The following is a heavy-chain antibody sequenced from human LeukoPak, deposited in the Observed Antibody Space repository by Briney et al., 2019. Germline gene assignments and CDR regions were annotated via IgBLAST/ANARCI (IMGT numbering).Heavy chain of an antibody. J-gene: IGHJ4*02. D-gene: IGHD6-19*01. CDR2: IYDGGHT. CDR3: VRASQWLAFDN. CDR1: RFSVTTSY. Sequence: PGGSLRLSCAVSRFSVTTSYMNWVRQAQGKGLEWVSVIYDGGHTNYADSVKGRFTISRDNSKNTVFLQMSSLRADDTAVYFCVRASQWLAFDNWGQGTLVTVSS. V-gene: IGHV3-66*01.